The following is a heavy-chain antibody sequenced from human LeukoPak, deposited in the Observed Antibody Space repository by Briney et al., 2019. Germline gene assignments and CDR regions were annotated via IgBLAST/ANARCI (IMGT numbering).Heavy chain of an antibody. CDR3: ARATLGSGVIDY. CDR1: GFTFSSNY. J-gene: IGHJ4*02. V-gene: IGHV3-66*01. CDR2: IYSGGST. D-gene: IGHD3-10*01. Sequence: GGSLRLSCAASGFTFSSNYMSWVRQAPGKGLEWVSVIYSGGSTYYADSVKGRFTISRDNSKNTLYLQMNSLRAEDTAVYYCARATLGSGVIDYWGQGTLVTVSS.